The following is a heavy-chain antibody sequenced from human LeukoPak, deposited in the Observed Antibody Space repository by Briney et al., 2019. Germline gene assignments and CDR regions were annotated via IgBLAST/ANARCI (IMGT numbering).Heavy chain of an antibody. V-gene: IGHV1-18*01. CDR3: ARVLLWFGESPAYFDY. J-gene: IGHJ4*02. Sequence: ASVKVSCKASGYTFTSYGISWVRHAPGQGLEWMRWNSAYNGNTNYAQKLQGRVTMTTDTSTSTAYMELRSLRSDDTAVYYCARVLLWFGESPAYFDYWGQGTLVTVSS. CDR2: NSAYNGNT. D-gene: IGHD3-10*01. CDR1: GYTFTSYG.